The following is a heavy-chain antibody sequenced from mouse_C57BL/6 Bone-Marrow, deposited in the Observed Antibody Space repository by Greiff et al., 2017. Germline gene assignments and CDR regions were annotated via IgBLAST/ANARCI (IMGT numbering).Heavy chain of an antibody. J-gene: IGHJ3*01. Sequence: VQLQQSGAELVRPGASVKLSCTASGYNITDDYMHWVKQRTEQGLEWIGWIDPENGDTGYASKFQGKATITADPSSNTASLPLSSLTSEDTAVYYGTTFYYDGSRAWFAYWGQGTLVTVSA. CDR2: IDPENGDT. D-gene: IGHD1-1*01. CDR1: GYNITDDY. V-gene: IGHV14-4*01. CDR3: TTFYYDGSRAWFAY.